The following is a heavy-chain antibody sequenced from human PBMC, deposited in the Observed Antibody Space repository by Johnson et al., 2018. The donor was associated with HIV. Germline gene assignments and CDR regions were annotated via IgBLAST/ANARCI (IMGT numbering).Heavy chain of an antibody. Sequence: VQLVESGGGLVQPGGSLRLSCAASGFTFSSYDMHWVRQTTGKVLQWVSGIGTAGDTYYSGSVKGRFTISRENAKNSLYLQMNSLRAEDTAVYFCASGDDDGFWGQGTKVTVSS. D-gene: IGHD5-12*01. CDR2: IGTAGDT. CDR1: GFTFSSYD. J-gene: IGHJ3*01. V-gene: IGHV3-13*01. CDR3: ASGDDDGF.